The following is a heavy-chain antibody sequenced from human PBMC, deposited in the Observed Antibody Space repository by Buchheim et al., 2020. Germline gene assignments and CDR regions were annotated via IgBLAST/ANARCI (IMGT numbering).Heavy chain of an antibody. CDR2: IKQDGSEK. CDR3: ARDEGRSFGDFWSGYSVPDY. Sequence: EVQLVESGGGLVQPGGSLRLSCAASGFTFSSYWMSWVRQAPGKGLEWVANIKQDGSEKYYVDSVKGRFTISRDNSKNTLYLQMNSLRAEDTAVYYCARDEGRSFGDFWSGYSVPDYWGQGTL. CDR1: GFTFSSYW. D-gene: IGHD3-3*01. J-gene: IGHJ4*02. V-gene: IGHV3-7*01.